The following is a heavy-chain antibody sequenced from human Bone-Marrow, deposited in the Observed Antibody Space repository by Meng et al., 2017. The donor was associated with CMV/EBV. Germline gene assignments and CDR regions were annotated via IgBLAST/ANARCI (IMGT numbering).Heavy chain of an antibody. D-gene: IGHD3-22*01. CDR3: ARTNMYYYDSSGYSLYWFDP. CDR2: INHSGST. J-gene: IGHJ5*02. V-gene: IGHV4-39*07. Sequence: SETLSLTCTVSGGSISSSSYYWGWIRQPPGKGLEWIGEINHSGSTNYNPSLKSRVTISVDTSKNQFSLKLSSVTAADTAVYYCARTNMYYYDSSGYSLYWFDPWGQGTLVTVSS. CDR1: GGSISSSSYY.